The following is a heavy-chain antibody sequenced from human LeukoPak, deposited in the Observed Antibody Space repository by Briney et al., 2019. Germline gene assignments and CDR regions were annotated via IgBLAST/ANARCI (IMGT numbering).Heavy chain of an antibody. Sequence: ASVKVSCKASGYTFTSYGISWVRQAPGQGIEWMGWTSAYNGNTNYAQKLQGRVTMTTDTSTSTAYMELRSLRSDDTAVYYCARDGRFGELVGYWGQGTLVTVSS. J-gene: IGHJ4*02. CDR2: TSAYNGNT. CDR3: ARDGRFGELVGY. CDR1: GYTFTSYG. D-gene: IGHD3-10*01. V-gene: IGHV1-18*04.